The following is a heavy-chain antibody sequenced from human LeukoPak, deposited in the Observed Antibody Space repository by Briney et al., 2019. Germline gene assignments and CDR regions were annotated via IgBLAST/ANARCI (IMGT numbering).Heavy chain of an antibody. CDR3: ARDTVAVDPGNSFDY. CDR2: ISYDGSNK. Sequence: PGGSLRLSCAASGFTFSSYAMHWVRQAPGNGLEWVAVISYDGSNKYYADSVKGRFTISRDNSKNTLYLQMNSLRAEDTAVYYCARDTVAVDPGNSFDYWGQGTLVTVSS. V-gene: IGHV3-30-3*01. J-gene: IGHJ4*02. CDR1: GFTFSSYA. D-gene: IGHD6-19*01.